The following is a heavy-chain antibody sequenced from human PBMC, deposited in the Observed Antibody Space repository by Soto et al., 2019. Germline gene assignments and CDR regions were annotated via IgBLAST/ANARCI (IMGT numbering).Heavy chain of an antibody. Sequence: ASVKVSCKASGYTFTSYGISWVRQAPGQGLEWMGWISAYNGNTNYAQKLQGRVTMTTDTSTSTAYMELRSLRSDDTAVYYCARGVERYQLLSSAFDIWGQGTMVTVSS. V-gene: IGHV1-18*01. J-gene: IGHJ3*02. CDR1: GYTFTSYG. D-gene: IGHD2-2*01. CDR3: ARGVERYQLLSSAFDI. CDR2: ISAYNGNT.